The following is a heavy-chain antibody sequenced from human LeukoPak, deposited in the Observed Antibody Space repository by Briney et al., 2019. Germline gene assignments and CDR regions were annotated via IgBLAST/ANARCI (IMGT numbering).Heavy chain of an antibody. CDR2: ISGSGGST. D-gene: IGHD2-15*01. Sequence: GGSLRLSCAASGFTFSSYAMSWVRQAPGKGLEWVSAISGSGGSTYYADSVKGRFTISRDNSKNTLYLQMNSLRAEDTAVYYCAKDRRENIVVVVAATGVWFDPWGQGTLVTVSS. V-gene: IGHV3-23*01. CDR1: GFTFSSYA. CDR3: AKDRRENIVVVVAATGVWFDP. J-gene: IGHJ5*02.